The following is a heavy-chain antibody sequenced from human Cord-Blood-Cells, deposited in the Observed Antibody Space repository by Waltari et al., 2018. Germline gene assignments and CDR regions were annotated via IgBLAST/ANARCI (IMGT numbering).Heavy chain of an antibody. V-gene: IGHV3-7*01. CDR2: IKQDGSEK. Sequence: EVQLVESGGGLVQPGGSLRLSCAASGFTFRSYWMSWVRQAPGKGLEWVANIKQDGSEKYYVDSVKGRFTISRDNAKNSLYLQMNSLRAEDTAVYYCARVIPPFWSGADYWGQGTLVTVSS. CDR1: GFTFRSYW. D-gene: IGHD3-3*01. CDR3: ARVIPPFWSGADY. J-gene: IGHJ4*02.